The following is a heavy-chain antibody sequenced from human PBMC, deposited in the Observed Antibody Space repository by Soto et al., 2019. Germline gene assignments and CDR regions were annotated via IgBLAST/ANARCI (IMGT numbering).Heavy chain of an antibody. D-gene: IGHD3-10*01. CDR2: INGDGSFT. J-gene: IGHJ4*02. CDR3: ARVGGRSGNFDY. Sequence: EVQLVESGGGLVQPGGSLRLSCGASGFTFSNYWMHWVRQAPGEGLVWVSRINGDGSFTRFADSMKGRFTISRDNAKNTLYLQMNSLRVDDTAVYYCARVGGRSGNFDYWGQGTLVTVSS. V-gene: IGHV3-74*01. CDR1: GFTFSNYW.